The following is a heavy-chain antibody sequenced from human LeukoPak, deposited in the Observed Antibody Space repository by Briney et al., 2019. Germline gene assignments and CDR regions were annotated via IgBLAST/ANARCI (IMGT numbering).Heavy chain of an antibody. CDR2: IYYSGST. J-gene: IGHJ5*02. Sequence: PSETLSLTCTVSGGSISSYYWSWIRQPPGKGLEWIRYIYYSGSTNYNPSLKSRVTISVDTSKNQFSLKLSSVTAADTAVYYCASTYSSSPGNWFDPWGQGTLVTVSS. D-gene: IGHD6-6*01. CDR1: GGSISSYY. V-gene: IGHV4-59*01. CDR3: ASTYSSSPGNWFDP.